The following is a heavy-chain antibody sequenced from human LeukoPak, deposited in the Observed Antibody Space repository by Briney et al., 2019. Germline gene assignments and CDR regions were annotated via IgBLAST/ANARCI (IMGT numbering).Heavy chain of an antibody. CDR2: INHSGST. CDR1: GGSFSGYY. Sequence: SETLSLTCAVYGGSFSGYYWSWIRQPPGKGLEWIGEINHSGSTNYNPSLKSRVTISVDTSKNQFSLKLSSVTAADTAVYYCARDSSLVVIAVSQGDLDYWGQGTLVTVSS. J-gene: IGHJ4*02. V-gene: IGHV4-34*01. D-gene: IGHD2-21*01. CDR3: ARDSSLVVIAVSQGDLDY.